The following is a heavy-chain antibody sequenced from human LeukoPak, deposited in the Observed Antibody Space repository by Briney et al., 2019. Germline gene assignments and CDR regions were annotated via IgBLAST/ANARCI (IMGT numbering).Heavy chain of an antibody. J-gene: IGHJ4*02. CDR3: ARVAYGNNATPFDH. V-gene: IGHV1-2*06. CDR2: INPKSGDI. CDR1: GYIFTDYY. D-gene: IGHD4-17*01. Sequence: GASVKVSCKASGYIFTDYYIHWVRQAPGQGPEWMGRINPKSGDIDTAQNFQGRVTMTRVTSITTVYMEMRRLTSDATAVYYCARVAYGNNATPFDHWGQGTLVIVS.